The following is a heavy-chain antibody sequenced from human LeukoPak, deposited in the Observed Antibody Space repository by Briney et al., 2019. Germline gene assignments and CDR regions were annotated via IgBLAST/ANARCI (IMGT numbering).Heavy chain of an antibody. Sequence: ASVKVSCKASGYTFTGYYIHWVRQAPGQGLEWMGWINPNSGGTNYAQKFQGRVTMTRDTSISTAYMELSRLRSDDTAVYYCARGQLLRCSGGSCYFDYWGQGTLVTVSS. V-gene: IGHV1-2*02. CDR2: INPNSGGT. CDR3: ARGQLLRCSGGSCYFDY. CDR1: GYTFTGYY. J-gene: IGHJ4*02. D-gene: IGHD2-15*01.